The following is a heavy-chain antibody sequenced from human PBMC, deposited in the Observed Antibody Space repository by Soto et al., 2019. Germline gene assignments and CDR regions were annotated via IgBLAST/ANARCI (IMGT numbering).Heavy chain of an antibody. V-gene: IGHV4-34*01. CDR3: GRLEGLATISYYFDY. CDR1: GGSFSGYY. Sequence: SETLSLTCAVYGGSFSGYYWSWIRQPPGKGLEWIGEVNHSGSTYYNPSLESRVTISVDKSKNQFSLKLMSLSAADTAVYYCGRLEGLATISYYFDYWGQGALVTVSS. J-gene: IGHJ4*02. CDR2: VNHSGST. D-gene: IGHD5-12*01.